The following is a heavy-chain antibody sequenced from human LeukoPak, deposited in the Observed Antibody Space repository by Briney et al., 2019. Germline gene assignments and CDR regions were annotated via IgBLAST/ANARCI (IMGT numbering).Heavy chain of an antibody. CDR3: AREYCSGGSCYLDY. CDR2: IYSGGST. CDR1: GFTVSSNY. J-gene: IGHJ4*02. V-gene: IGHV3-66*02. Sequence: GALRLSCAASGFTVSSNYMSWVRQAPGKELEWVSVIYSGGSTYYADSVKGRFTISRDNSKNTLYLQMSSLRAEDTAVYYCAREYCSGGSCYLDYWGQGTLVTVSS. D-gene: IGHD2-15*01.